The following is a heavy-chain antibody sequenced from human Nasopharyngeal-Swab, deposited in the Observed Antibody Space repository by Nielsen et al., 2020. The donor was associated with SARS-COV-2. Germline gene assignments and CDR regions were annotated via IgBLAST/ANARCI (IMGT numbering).Heavy chain of an antibody. Sequence: GGSLRLSCKGSGYNFTTYWIGWVRQMPGKGLEWMGIIYPGDSDTRYSPSFQGQVTISADKSISTAYLQWSSLKASDTAMYYCARRGYGGSGSYYFYFYTDVWGKGTTVTVSS. V-gene: IGHV5-51*01. CDR2: IYPGDSDT. D-gene: IGHD4-23*01. J-gene: IGHJ6*03. CDR3: ARRGYGGSGSYYFYFYTDV. CDR1: GYNFTTYW.